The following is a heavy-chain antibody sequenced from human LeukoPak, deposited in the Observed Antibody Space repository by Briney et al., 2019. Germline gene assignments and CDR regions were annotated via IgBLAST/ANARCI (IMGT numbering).Heavy chain of an antibody. J-gene: IGHJ4*02. CDR2: ISGSGGST. V-gene: IGHV3-23*01. CDR1: GFTYSSYA. Sequence: GGSLRLSCAASGFTYSSYAMSWVRQAPGKGLEWVSSISGSGGSTYYADSVKGRFTISRHNSRNTLYLQMNSLRAEDTAVYYCTKDSDPTYWGQGTLVTVSS. CDR3: TKDSDPTY.